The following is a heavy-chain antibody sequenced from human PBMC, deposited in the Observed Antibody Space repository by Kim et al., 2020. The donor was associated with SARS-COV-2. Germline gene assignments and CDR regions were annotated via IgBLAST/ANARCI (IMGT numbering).Heavy chain of an antibody. CDR2: IKSKTDGGTT. CDR3: TTDGSSYYYDSSGYYYGIDY. CDR1: GFTFSNAW. Sequence: GGSLRLSCAASGFTFSNAWMSWVRQAPGKGLEWVGRIKSKTDGGTTDYAAPVKGRFTISRDDSKNTLYLQMNSLKTEDTAVYYCTTDGSSYYYDSSGYYYGIDYWGQGTLVTVSS. D-gene: IGHD3-22*01. J-gene: IGHJ4*02. V-gene: IGHV3-15*01.